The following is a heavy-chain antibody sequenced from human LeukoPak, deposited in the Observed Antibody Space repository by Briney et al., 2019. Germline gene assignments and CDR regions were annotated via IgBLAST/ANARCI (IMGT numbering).Heavy chain of an antibody. D-gene: IGHD2-2*01. CDR3: AHPDRYCSSTSCPWDAFDI. CDR2: LSGSCGST. CDR1: GFTFSSYA. J-gene: IGHJ3*02. V-gene: IGHV3-23*01. Sequence: GRSLRLSCAASGFTFSSYAMSWVRQAPGRGLEWVSVLSGSCGSTYYADSVKGRFTISRDNSKNTLYLQMNSLRAEDTAVYYCAHPDRYCSSTSCPWDAFDIWGQGTMVTVSS.